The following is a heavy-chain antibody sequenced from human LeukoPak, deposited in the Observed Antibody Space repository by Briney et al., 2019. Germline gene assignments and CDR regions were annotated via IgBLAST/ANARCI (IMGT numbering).Heavy chain of an antibody. J-gene: IGHJ4*02. Sequence: KPSETLSLTCTVSGGSVSSGNYYWSWIRQPPGKGLEWIAYIYYSGSTSYNPSLKSRVTISVDTSKNQFSLKLNSVTAADTAMYYCAKLFHPALSGNYPFDYWGQGTLVTVSS. CDR2: IYYSGST. V-gene: IGHV4-61*01. CDR1: GGSVSSGNYY. D-gene: IGHD1-26*01. CDR3: AKLFHPALSGNYPFDY.